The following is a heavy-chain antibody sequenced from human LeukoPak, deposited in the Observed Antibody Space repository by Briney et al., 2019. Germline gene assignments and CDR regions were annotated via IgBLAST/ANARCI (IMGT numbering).Heavy chain of an antibody. J-gene: IGHJ3*02. V-gene: IGHV3-23*01. CDR1: GFTFSSYG. CDR3: RSGSYAEPDAFDI. Sequence: PGGSLRLSCAASGFTFSSYGMSWVRQAPGKGLEWVSAISGSGGSTYYADSVKGRFTISRDNSKNTLYLQMNSLRAEDTAVYYCRSGSYAEPDAFDIWGQGTMVTVSS. CDR2: ISGSGGST. D-gene: IGHD1-26*01.